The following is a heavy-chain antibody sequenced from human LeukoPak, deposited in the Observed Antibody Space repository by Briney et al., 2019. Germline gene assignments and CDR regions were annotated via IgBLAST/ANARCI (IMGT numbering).Heavy chain of an antibody. CDR1: GYTFTGYY. Sequence: ASVKVSCKASGYTFTGYYMHWVRQAPGQGLEWMGWINPNSGGTNYAQKFQGRVTMTRDTSISTAYMELSRLRSDDTAVYYCARGCDYVWGSYRYYFDYWGQGTLVTVSS. CDR2: INPNSGGT. V-gene: IGHV1-2*02. CDR3: ARGCDYVWGSYRYYFDY. J-gene: IGHJ4*02. D-gene: IGHD3-16*02.